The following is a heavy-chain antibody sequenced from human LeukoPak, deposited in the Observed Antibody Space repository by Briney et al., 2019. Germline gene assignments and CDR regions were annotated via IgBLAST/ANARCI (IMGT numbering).Heavy chain of an antibody. CDR1: GFTFSSYA. CDR2: IRGSGGST. Sequence: GGSLRLSCAASGFTFSSYAMSRVRQAPGKGLEWVSAIRGSGGSTYYADSEKGRFTISRDNTKNTLYLQMNSLRAEDTAVYYCAKDLVVAAPYGRFDYWGQGTLVTVSS. CDR3: AKDLVVAAPYGRFDY. J-gene: IGHJ4*02. V-gene: IGHV3-23*01. D-gene: IGHD2-15*01.